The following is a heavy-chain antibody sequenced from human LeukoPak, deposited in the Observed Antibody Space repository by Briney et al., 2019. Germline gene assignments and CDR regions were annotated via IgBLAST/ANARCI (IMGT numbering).Heavy chain of an antibody. J-gene: IGHJ3*02. Sequence: SQTLSLTCTVSGGSISSGSYYWSWIRQPAGKGLEWIGRIYTSGSTNYNPSLKSRVTISVDTSKNQFSLKLSSVTAADTAVYYCAREVFGYDFWSGLPHAFDIWGQGTMVTVSS. CDR2: IYTSGST. V-gene: IGHV4-61*02. D-gene: IGHD3-3*01. CDR3: AREVFGYDFWSGLPHAFDI. CDR1: GGSISSGSYY.